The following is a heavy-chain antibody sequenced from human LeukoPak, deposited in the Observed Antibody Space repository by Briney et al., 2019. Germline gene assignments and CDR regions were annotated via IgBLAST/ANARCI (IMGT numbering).Heavy chain of an antibody. D-gene: IGHD4-17*01. CDR2: ITSDSYI. J-gene: IGHJ4*02. CDR1: GFAFSSSN. CDR3: ARADYGDYGVDY. V-gene: IGHV3-21*01. Sequence: GGSLRLSCAASGFAFSSSNLNWFRQAPGKGLEWVSSITSDSYIYYADSLKGRFSISRDNATNSLYLQMISLRAEDTAVYYCARADYGDYGVDYWGQGTLVTVSS.